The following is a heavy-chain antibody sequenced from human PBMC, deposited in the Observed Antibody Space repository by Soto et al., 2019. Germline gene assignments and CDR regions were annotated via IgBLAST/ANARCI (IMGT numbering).Heavy chain of an antibody. CDR2: IYPGDHET. Sequence: LKISCQCSGYTFSNFWIGWVRQLPGQGLEWMGIIYPGDHETRYSPSFLGKVTISAETSINTAYLQWSSLEASDSAFYFCARSPRSSPYFDFWGQGALVTVSS. CDR3: ARSPRSSPYFDF. D-gene: IGHD6-13*01. CDR1: GYTFSNFW. J-gene: IGHJ4*02. V-gene: IGHV5-51*01.